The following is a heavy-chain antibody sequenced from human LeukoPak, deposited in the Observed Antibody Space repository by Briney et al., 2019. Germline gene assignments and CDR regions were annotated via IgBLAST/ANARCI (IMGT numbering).Heavy chain of an antibody. CDR3: ARGQRGFFEWLDWFDP. J-gene: IGHJ5*02. D-gene: IGHD3-3*01. CDR2: INHSGST. CDR1: GGSFSGYY. V-gene: IGHV4-34*01. Sequence: PSETLSLTCAVYGGSFSGYYWSWIRQPPGKGLEWIGEINHSGSTNYNPSLKSRVTISVDTAKNQFSLKLSSVTAADTAVYYCARGQRGFFEWLDWFDPWGQGTLVTVSS.